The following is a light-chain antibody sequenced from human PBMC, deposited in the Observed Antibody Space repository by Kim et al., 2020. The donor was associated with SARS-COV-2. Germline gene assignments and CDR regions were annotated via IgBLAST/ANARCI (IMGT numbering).Light chain of an antibody. CDR1: RSNVGSNT. CDR3: AAWDDSLNGWV. J-gene: IGLJ3*02. V-gene: IGLV1-44*01. Sequence: QSVLTQPPSASGSPGHRVTISCPGTRSNVGSNTVNWYQQFPRTAPKLLIYDNDQRPSGVPDRFSGSKSGASASLAISGLQSEDEAHYYCAAWDDSLNGWVFGGGTKLTVL. CDR2: DND.